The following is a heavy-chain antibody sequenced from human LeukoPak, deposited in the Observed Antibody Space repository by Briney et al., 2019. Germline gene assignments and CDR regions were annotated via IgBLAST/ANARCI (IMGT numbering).Heavy chain of an antibody. CDR3: ASGNREAAFDI. CDR2: IYSGGST. Sequence: GGSLRLSCAASGFTVSSNYMSWVRQAPGKGLEWVSVIYSGGSTYYADSVKGRLTISRDNSKNTLYLQMNSLRAEDTAVYYCASGNREAAFDIWGQGTMVTVSS. J-gene: IGHJ3*02. D-gene: IGHD1/OR15-1a*01. CDR1: GFTVSSNY. V-gene: IGHV3-53*05.